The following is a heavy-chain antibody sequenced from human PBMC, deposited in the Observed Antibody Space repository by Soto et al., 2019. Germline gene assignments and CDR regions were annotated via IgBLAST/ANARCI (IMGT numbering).Heavy chain of an antibody. D-gene: IGHD1-26*01. Sequence: GGSLRLSCAASGFSFSNYAMHWVRQAPGKGLEWVAVIWYDGSNKYYADSVKGRFTISKDNSQNTLYLQMNSLRAEDTAVYYCTRDPYGGSRYYFDSWGQGTLVTVSS. CDR3: TRDPYGGSRYYFDS. CDR1: GFSFSNYA. CDR2: IWYDGSNK. J-gene: IGHJ4*02. V-gene: IGHV3-33*01.